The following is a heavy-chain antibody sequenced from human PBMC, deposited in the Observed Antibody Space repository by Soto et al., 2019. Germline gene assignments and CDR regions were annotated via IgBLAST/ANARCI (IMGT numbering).Heavy chain of an antibody. V-gene: IGHV3-7*01. J-gene: IGHJ4*02. D-gene: IGHD2-15*01. CDR3: ARGIYCSGGRCYSPLDY. Sequence: EVQLVESGGGLVQPGGSLRLSCAASGFTFSSYWMSWVRQAPGKGLEWVANIKQDGSEKYYVDSVKGRFTISRDNAKNSLYLQMNSLRAEDTAVYYCARGIYCSGGRCYSPLDYWGQGTLVTVSS. CDR1: GFTFSSYW. CDR2: IKQDGSEK.